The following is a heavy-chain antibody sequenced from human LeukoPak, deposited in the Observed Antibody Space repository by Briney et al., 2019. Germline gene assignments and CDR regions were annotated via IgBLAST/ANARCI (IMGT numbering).Heavy chain of an antibody. CDR3: ARVGGYSYGHPFDY. D-gene: IGHD5-18*01. CDR2: ISSSSSYI. CDR1: GFTFSSYG. Sequence: GGSLRLSCAASGFTFSSYGMHWVRQAPGKGLEWVSSISSSSSYIYYADSVKGRFTISRDNAKNSLYLRMNSLRAEDTAVYYCARVGGYSYGHPFDYWGQGTLVTVSS. V-gene: IGHV3-21*01. J-gene: IGHJ4*02.